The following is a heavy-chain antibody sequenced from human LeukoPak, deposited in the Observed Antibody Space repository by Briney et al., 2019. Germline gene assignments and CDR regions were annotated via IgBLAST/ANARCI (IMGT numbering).Heavy chain of an antibody. V-gene: IGHV3-9*01. D-gene: IGHD3-22*01. CDR2: ISWNSGSI. Sequence: PGRSLRLSCAASGFTFDDYAMHWVRQAPGKGLEWVSGISWNSGSIGYVDSVKGRFTISRDNAKNSLYLQMNSLRAEDTAVYYCARAMIVVVTRAFDIWGQGTMVTVSS. J-gene: IGHJ3*02. CDR1: GFTFDDYA. CDR3: ARAMIVVVTRAFDI.